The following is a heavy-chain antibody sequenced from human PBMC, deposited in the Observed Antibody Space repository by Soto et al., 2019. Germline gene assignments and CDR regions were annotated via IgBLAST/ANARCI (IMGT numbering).Heavy chain of an antibody. V-gene: IGHV4-31*03. CDR2: IYTTGST. D-gene: IGHD6-19*01. CDR1: GDSIGRGGYY. CDR3: ARGSPVSGSFDY. Sequence: SETLSLTCTVSGDSIGRGGYYWTWIRQHPGKGLEWIAYIYTTGSTYYNPSLKSRVGISVDTSKNQFSLKLSSVTAADTAVYSCARGSPVSGSFDYWAQGTMVTVSS. J-gene: IGHJ4*02.